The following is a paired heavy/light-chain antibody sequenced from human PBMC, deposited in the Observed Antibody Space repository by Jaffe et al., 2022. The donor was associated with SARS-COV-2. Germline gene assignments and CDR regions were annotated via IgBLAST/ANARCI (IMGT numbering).Heavy chain of an antibody. V-gene: IGHV4-39*01. Sequence: QLQLQESGPGLVKPSETLSLNCSVSGDSFSRSRYYWGWIRQPPGKRLEWIGSMFYSGNTYYNPSLKSRVTMSVDTSKNQFSLNLSSVTAADTAVYYCARHSGTGWYYFDYWGQGTLVTVSS. J-gene: IGHJ4*02. CDR2: MFYSGNT. D-gene: IGHD6-19*01. CDR3: ARHSGTGWYYFDY. CDR1: GDSFSRSRYY.
Light chain of an antibody. V-gene: IGKV3-20*01. CDR1: QSVSSSY. CDR3: QQYGSSPLFT. J-gene: IGKJ3*01. CDR2: GAS. Sequence: EIVLTQSPGTLSLSPGERATLSCRASQSVSSSYLAWYQQKPGQAPRLLIYGASSRATGIPDRFSGSGSGTDFTLTISRLEPEDFAVYFCQQYGSSPLFTFGPGTKVDFK.